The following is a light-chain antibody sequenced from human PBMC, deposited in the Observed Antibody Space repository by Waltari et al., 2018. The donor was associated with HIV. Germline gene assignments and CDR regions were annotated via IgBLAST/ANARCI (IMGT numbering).Light chain of an antibody. CDR3: NSRDSIGNHWV. V-gene: IGLV3-19*01. CDR2: GKN. Sequence: SSELTQDPAVSVALGQTVRITCQGDSLRSYYASWYQQKPGQAPVLVIYGKNNRPPGNPDRFSGSSSGNTASLTITGAQAEDEADYYCNSRDSIGNHWVFGGGTKLTVL. CDR1: SLRSYY. J-gene: IGLJ3*02.